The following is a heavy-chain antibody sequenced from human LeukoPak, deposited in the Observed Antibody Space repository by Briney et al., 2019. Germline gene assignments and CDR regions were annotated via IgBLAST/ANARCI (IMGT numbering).Heavy chain of an antibody. Sequence: SETLSLTCAVYGGSFSGYYWSWIRQPPGKGLEWIAEINHSGSTNYNPSLKSRVTISVDTSKNQFSLKLSSVTAADTAVYYCARQRGVAAAGNGFDYWGQGTLVTVSS. V-gene: IGHV4-34*01. CDR1: GGSFSGYY. D-gene: IGHD6-13*01. J-gene: IGHJ4*02. CDR2: INHSGST. CDR3: ARQRGVAAAGNGFDY.